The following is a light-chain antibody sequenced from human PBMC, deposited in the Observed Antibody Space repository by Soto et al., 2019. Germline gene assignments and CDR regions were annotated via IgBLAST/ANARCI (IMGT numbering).Light chain of an antibody. J-gene: IGKJ1*01. CDR2: WAS. CDR3: QQYYSAFWT. Sequence: DIVMTPSPDSLAVSLGERATINCKSSQSVLHSSNNKNYLAWYQQKPGQPPKLLIYWASARESGVPDRFSGSGSGTDFSLTISSLQAEDVAVYYCQQYYSAFWTFGQGNKVEIK. CDR1: QSVLHSSNNKNY. V-gene: IGKV4-1*01.